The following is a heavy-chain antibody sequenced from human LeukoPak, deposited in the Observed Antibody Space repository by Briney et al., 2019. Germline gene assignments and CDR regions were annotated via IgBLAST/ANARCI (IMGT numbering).Heavy chain of an antibody. Sequence: GGSLRLSCAASGFTFSSYAMYWVRQAPGKGLEWVSGIFGSGGSTHYADSVKGRFTISRDNSKNTVYLQMNSLRAEDTAVYYCAKTTTGYSSGRFSGWPVDYWGQGTLVTVSS. D-gene: IGHD6-19*01. CDR3: AKTTTGYSSGRFSGWPVDY. CDR2: IFGSGGST. J-gene: IGHJ4*02. CDR1: GFTFSSYA. V-gene: IGHV3-23*01.